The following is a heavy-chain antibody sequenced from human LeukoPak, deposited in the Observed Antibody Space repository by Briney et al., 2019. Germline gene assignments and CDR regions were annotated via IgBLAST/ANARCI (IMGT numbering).Heavy chain of an antibody. J-gene: IGHJ4*02. Sequence: QSGGSLRLSCAASRFTFSSYAMSWVRQAPGKGLEWVSAISGSGGSTYYADSVKGRFTISRDNSKNTLYLQMNSLRAEDTAVYYCARPDGYDFWSGYHDWGQGTLVTVSS. CDR3: ARPDGYDFWSGYHD. CDR1: RFTFSSYA. D-gene: IGHD3-3*01. CDR2: ISGSGGST. V-gene: IGHV3-23*01.